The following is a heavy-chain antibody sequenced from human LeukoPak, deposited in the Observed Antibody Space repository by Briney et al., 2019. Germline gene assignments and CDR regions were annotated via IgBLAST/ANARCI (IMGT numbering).Heavy chain of an antibody. CDR3: ARDVWGCSSTSCYGYLDY. V-gene: IGHV1-69*13. Sequence: SVKVSCKASGGTLSSYAISWVRQAPGQGLEWMGGIIPIFGTADYAQKFQGRVTITADESTSTAYMELSSLRSEDTAVYYCARDVWGCSSTSCYGYLDYWGQGTLVTVSS. J-gene: IGHJ4*02. D-gene: IGHD2-2*01. CDR1: GGTLSSYA. CDR2: IIPIFGTA.